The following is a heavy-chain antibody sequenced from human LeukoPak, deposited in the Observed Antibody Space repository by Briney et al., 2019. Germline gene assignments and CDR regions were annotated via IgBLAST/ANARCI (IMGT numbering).Heavy chain of an antibody. V-gene: IGHV3-48*01. CDR1: GFTFSSYA. D-gene: IGHD3-3*01. J-gene: IGHJ6*03. Sequence: GGSLRLSCAASGFTFSSYAMNWVRQAPGKGLEWVSYISSSSSTIYYADSVKGRFTISRDNAKNSLYLQMNSLRAEDTAVYYCATLGDGVVITLYYYYMDVWGKGTTVTVSS. CDR3: ATLGDGVVITLYYYYMDV. CDR2: ISSSSSTI.